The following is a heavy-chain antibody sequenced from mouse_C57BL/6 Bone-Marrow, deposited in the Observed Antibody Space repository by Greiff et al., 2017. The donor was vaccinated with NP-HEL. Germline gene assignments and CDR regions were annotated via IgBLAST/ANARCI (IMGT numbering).Heavy chain of an antibody. V-gene: IGHV1-59*01. D-gene: IGHD1-1*01. CDR1: GYTFTSYW. J-gene: IGHJ3*01. CDR3: ARGNYGSPAWFAY. Sequence: QVQLKQPGAELVRPGTSVKLSCKASGYTFTSYWMHWVKQRPGQGLEWIGVIDPSDSYTNYNQKFKGKATLTVDTSSSTAYMQRSSLTSEDSAVYYCARGNYGSPAWFAYWGQGTLVTVSA. CDR2: IDPSDSYT.